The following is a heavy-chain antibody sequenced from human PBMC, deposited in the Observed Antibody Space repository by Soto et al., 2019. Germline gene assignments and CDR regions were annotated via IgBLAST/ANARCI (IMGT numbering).Heavy chain of an antibody. D-gene: IGHD5-12*01. Sequence: HPGGSLRLXCSASGFTFSXYAMHWVRQAPGKRLEYVSGVRGNGDPPFYADSVKGRFTISRDNSKNTLYLQMSSLSADDTAVYYCVKSRGGNNFDFFDWGQGALVTVSS. CDR1: GFTFSXYA. CDR2: VRGNGDPP. J-gene: IGHJ4*02. V-gene: IGHV3-64D*06. CDR3: VKSRGGNNFDFFD.